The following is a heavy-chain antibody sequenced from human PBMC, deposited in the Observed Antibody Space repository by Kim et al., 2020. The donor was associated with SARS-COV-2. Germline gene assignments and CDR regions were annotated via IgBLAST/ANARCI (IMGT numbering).Heavy chain of an antibody. D-gene: IGHD3-22*01. CDR3: ARFYGRMDGSSPLDY. J-gene: IGHJ4*02. V-gene: IGHV1-69*01. Sequence: QKFQGRVTITADESTSTSYMELSSLRSEDTAVYYCARFYGRMDGSSPLDYWGQGTLVTVSS.